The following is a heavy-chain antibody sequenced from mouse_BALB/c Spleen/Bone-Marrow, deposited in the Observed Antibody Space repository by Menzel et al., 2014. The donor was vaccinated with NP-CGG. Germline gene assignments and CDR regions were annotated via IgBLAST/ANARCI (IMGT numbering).Heavy chain of an antibody. CDR3: AREDYGYGAMDY. CDR1: GYTFTDYW. D-gene: IGHD2-2*01. CDR2: IDTSDSYT. J-gene: IGHJ4*01. V-gene: IGHV1-69*01. Sequence: QVQLQQSGAELVMPGASVKMSSKASGYTFTDYWMHWVKQRPGQGLEWIGAIDTSDSYTSYNQKFKGKATLTVDESSSTAYMQLSSLTSEDSAVYYCAREDYGYGAMDYWGQGTSVTVSS.